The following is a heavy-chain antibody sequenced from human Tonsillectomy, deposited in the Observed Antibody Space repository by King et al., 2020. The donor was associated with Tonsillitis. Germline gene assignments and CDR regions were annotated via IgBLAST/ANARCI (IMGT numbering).Heavy chain of an antibody. V-gene: IGHV3-23*04. CDR3: AKDVAHATTDPGLFNY. CDR2: ISGSGAST. D-gene: IGHD5-12*01. J-gene: IGHJ4*02. CDR1: GFTFSSYA. Sequence: VQLVESGGGLVQPGGSLRLSCAASGFTFSSYAMSGVRQAPGKGLEWVSDISGSGASTYYADSLKGRFTISRDNSKNTLYLQMNSLRAEDTAVYYCAKDVAHATTDPGLFNYWGQGTLVTVSS.